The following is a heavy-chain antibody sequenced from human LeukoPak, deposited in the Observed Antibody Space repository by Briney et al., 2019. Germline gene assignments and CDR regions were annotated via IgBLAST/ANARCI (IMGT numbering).Heavy chain of an antibody. Sequence: GGSLRLSCAASGFTFSSYSMNWVRQAPGKGLEWVSYISSSSSTIYYADSVKGRFTISRDNAKNSLYLQMNSLRAEDTAVYYCARDPYGAHFDYWGQGTLVTVSS. D-gene: IGHD4-17*01. V-gene: IGHV3-48*01. CDR1: GFTFSSYS. CDR2: ISSSSSTI. J-gene: IGHJ4*02. CDR3: ARDPYGAHFDY.